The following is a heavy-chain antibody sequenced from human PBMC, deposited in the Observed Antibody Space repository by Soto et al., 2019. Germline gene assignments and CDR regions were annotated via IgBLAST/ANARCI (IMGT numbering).Heavy chain of an antibody. D-gene: IGHD3-22*01. J-gene: IGHJ5*02. CDR2: INPNSGGT. CDR1: GYTFTAYY. V-gene: IGHV1-2*02. CDR3: ARGDFDSSANYYAGWFDP. Sequence: ASVKVSCKASGYTFTAYYMHWLRQAPGQGLEWMGWINPNSGGTKYAQKFQGRVTMTNDMSISTAYMELSRLGSDDTAVYYCARGDFDSSANYYAGWFDPWGQGTLVTVSS.